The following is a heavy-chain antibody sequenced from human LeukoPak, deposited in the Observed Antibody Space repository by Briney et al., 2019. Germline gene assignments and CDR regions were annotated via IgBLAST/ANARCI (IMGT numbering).Heavy chain of an antibody. CDR2: INTNTGNP. Sequence: ASVKVSCKASGYTFTSYAMNWVRQAPGQGLEWMGWINTNTGNPTYAQGFTGRFVFSLDTSVSTAYLRISSLKAEDTAVYYCARPVRWGDYGELFDYWGQGTLVTVSS. CDR1: GYTFTSYA. J-gene: IGHJ4*02. D-gene: IGHD4-17*01. V-gene: IGHV7-4-1*02. CDR3: ARPVRWGDYGELFDY.